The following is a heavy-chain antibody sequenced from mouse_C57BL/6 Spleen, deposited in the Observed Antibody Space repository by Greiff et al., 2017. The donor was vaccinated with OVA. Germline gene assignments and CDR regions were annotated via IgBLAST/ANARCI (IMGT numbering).Heavy chain of an antibody. Sequence: QVQLQQPGAELVKPGASVKMSCKASGYTFTSYWITWVKQRPGQGLEWIGEIYPGSGSTNYNEKFKSKATLTVDTSSSTAYMQLSSLTSEDSAVYYCARDDGGYFDVWGTGTTVTVSS. CDR1: GYTFTSYW. J-gene: IGHJ1*03. CDR3: ARDDGGYFDV. V-gene: IGHV1-55*01. D-gene: IGHD2-3*01. CDR2: IYPGSGST.